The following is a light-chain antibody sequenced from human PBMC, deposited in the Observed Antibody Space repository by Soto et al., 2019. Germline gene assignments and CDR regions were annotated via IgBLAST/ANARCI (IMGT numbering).Light chain of an antibody. CDR2: GNS. J-gene: IGLJ3*02. Sequence: QSVLTQPPSVSGAPGQRVTISCTGSSSNIGAGYDVPGYQQLPGTAPKLLIYGNSNRPSGVPDRFSGSESGTSASLAITGLQAEDEADYSCQSYDSSLSGWVFGGGPKLTVL. V-gene: IGLV1-40*01. CDR3: QSYDSSLSGWV. CDR1: SSNIGAGYD.